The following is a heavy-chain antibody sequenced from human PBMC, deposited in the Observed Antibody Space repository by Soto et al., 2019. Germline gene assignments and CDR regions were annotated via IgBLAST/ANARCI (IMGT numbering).Heavy chain of an antibody. CDR2: IYTSGST. V-gene: IGHV4-4*07. CDR3: ARGLGGIAAAFQDD. Sequence: QVQLQESGPGLVKPSETLTLTCTVSGGSISSYYWSWIRQPAGQGLEWIGRIYTSGSTTYNPPLKSRVTMSVDTSKNQFSLKLSSVTAADTAVYYCARGLGGIAAAFQDDWGQGTLVTVSS. J-gene: IGHJ4*02. D-gene: IGHD6-25*01. CDR1: GGSISSYY.